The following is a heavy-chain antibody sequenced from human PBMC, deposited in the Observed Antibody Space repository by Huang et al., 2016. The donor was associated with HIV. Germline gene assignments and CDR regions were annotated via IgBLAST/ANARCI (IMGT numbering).Heavy chain of an antibody. V-gene: IGHV4-34*02. CDR2: VNDSGAT. D-gene: IGHD3-3*01. J-gene: IGHJ6*02. CDR3: ARQWTILEWLLGLDV. Sequence: QMQLQQRGAGLLKPSETLSLTCGVSGGSFTGNDLTWLRQSPGKGLELIGEVNDSGATNNNPSLNGRVTISLDKSNRELALNLRSVTAADTAVYYCARQWTILEWLLGLDVWGQGTTVIVSS. CDR1: GGSFTGND.